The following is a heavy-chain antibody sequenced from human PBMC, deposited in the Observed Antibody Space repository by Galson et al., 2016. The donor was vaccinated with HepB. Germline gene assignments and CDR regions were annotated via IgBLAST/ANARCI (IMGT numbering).Heavy chain of an antibody. J-gene: IGHJ4*02. CDR1: GFPFSSSA. D-gene: IGHD3-16*02. CDR3: ARDDDYVWGTYRYTRTVPQYYFDY. CDR2: ISFDRSNN. Sequence: SLRLSCAATGFPFSSSAMHWVRQAPGKGLEWVAVISFDRSNNFYADSVKGRFTISRDNSKNTLYLQMNSLRAEDTAVYYCARDDDYVWGTYRYTRTVPQYYFDYWGQGTLVTVSS. V-gene: IGHV3-30-3*01.